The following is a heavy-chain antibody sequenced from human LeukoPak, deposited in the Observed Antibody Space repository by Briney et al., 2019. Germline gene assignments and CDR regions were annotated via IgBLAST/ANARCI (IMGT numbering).Heavy chain of an antibody. CDR1: GASMTSSGFP. CDR2: IYYNGNT. CDR3: ARVWDSGWSRGENWFGP. V-gene: IGHV4-39*07. D-gene: IGHD6-19*01. Sequence: SETLSHTCTVSGASMTSSGFPWAWIRQPPGQGLEWISTIYYNGNTHYSPSLMGRVTISLDTSKNQFSLTLSSVTAADTALYYCARVWDSGWSRGENWFGPWGQGTLVTVSS. J-gene: IGHJ5*02.